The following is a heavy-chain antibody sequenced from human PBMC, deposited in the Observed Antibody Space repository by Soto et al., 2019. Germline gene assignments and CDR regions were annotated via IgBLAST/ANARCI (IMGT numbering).Heavy chain of an antibody. CDR2: IKNKATSYTK. D-gene: IGHD3-16*01. Sequence: EVQLVESGGGLVQPEGSLRLSCAASGFTFSDYYMGWVRQAPGKGLEWVGSIKNKATSYTKADAAPGKGRFIITSDDSKYSGFLPMTRPKTNDPAVDYLTRVMLVSTRSADYWGKEILVTVSS. CDR1: GFTFSDYY. CDR3: TRVMLVSTRSADY. V-gene: IGHV3-72*01. J-gene: IGHJ4*02.